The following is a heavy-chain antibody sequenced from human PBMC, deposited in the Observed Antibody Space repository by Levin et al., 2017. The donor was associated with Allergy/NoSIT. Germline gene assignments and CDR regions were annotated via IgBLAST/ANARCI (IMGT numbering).Heavy chain of an antibody. CDR1: GFSLSTSGVG. CDR2: IYWNDDK. CDR3: AHSRGNVLRFLESGPTPDYYYYGMDV. D-gene: IGHD3-3*01. V-gene: IGHV2-5*01. Sequence: SGPTLVKPTQTLTLTCTFSGFSLSTSGVGVGWIRQPPGKALEWLALIYWNDDKRYSPSLKSRLTITKDTSKNQVVLTMTNMDPVDTATYYCAHSRGNVLRFLESGPTPDYYYYGMDVWGQGTTVTVSS. J-gene: IGHJ6*02.